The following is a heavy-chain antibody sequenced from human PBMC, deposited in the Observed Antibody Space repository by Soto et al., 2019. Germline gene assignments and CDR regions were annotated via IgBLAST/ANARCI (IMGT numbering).Heavy chain of an antibody. CDR1: GSTFITYT. J-gene: IGHJ4*02. D-gene: IGHD3-22*01. CDR3: ARGAYYYDSSGLSY. V-gene: IGHV3-48*01. CDR2: ISSSSSTI. Sequence: EVQLVESGGAWVHPGGSRRLSCAASGSTFITYTMTWFGQAPGRGREGVSYISSSSSTIYYADSVKGRFTISRDNAKNSLYLQMNSLRAEDTAVYYCARGAYYYDSSGLSYWGQGTLVTVSS.